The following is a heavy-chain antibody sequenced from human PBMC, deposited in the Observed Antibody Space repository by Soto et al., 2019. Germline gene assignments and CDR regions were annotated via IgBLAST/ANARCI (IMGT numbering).Heavy chain of an antibody. CDR3: ATYSSVWYKGDYYYYGIDV. CDR2: FDPEDGET. J-gene: IGHJ6*02. V-gene: IGHV1-24*01. CDR1: GYTLTELS. Sequence: ASVKVSCKVSGYTLTELSMHWVRQAPGKGLEWMGGFDPEDGETIYAQKFQGRVTMTEDTSTDTAYMELSSLRSEDTAVYYCATYSSVWYKGDYYYYGIDVRAQRTTVTGSS. D-gene: IGHD6-19*01.